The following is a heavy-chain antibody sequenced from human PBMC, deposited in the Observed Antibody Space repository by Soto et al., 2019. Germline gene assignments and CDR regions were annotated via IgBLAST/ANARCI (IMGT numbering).Heavy chain of an antibody. CDR2: INPSGGST. D-gene: IGHD2-15*01. J-gene: IGHJ5*02. CDR1: GYTFTSYY. Sequence: QVQLVQSGAEVKKPGASVKVSCKASGYTFTSYYMHWVRQAPGQGLEWMGIINPSGGSTSYAQKFQGRVTMTRDTSTSTVYMELSSLRSEDTAVYYCAREVVAATPPGNWFDPWGQGTLVTVSS. V-gene: IGHV1-46*01. CDR3: AREVVAATPPGNWFDP.